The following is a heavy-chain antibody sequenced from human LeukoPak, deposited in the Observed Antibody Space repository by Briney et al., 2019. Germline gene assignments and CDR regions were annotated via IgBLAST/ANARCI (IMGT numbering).Heavy chain of an antibody. D-gene: IGHD4-17*01. CDR1: GYTFTDYY. V-gene: IGHV1-2*02. CDR2: INPHSGDT. Sequence: ASVKVSSKASGYTFTDYYMHCVRQAPGQGLEWIGCINPHSGDTHYAERFQGRVTMTRDTSISTAYLDLSRLGSDDTAVYYCARGSALRQTTGTTFDYWGQGTLVTVSS. J-gene: IGHJ4*02. CDR3: ARGSALRQTTGTTFDY.